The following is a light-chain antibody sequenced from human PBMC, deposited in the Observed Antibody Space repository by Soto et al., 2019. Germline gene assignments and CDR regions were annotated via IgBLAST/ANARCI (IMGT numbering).Light chain of an antibody. V-gene: IGKV4-1*01. CDR2: WAS. CDR1: QSVLYRSNSKNY. J-gene: IGKJ1*01. Sequence: DIVMTQSPDSLAVSLGERATINCRSSQSVLYRSNSKNYLAWFQQKPGQPPKLLIYWASTRESGVPDRFSGSGSGTDFTLTISSLQADDVAVYYCQQYYSTPWTFGQGTKVEIK. CDR3: QQYYSTPWT.